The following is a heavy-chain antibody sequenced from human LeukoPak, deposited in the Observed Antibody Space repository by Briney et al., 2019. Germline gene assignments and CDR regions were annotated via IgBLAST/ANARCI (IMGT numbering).Heavy chain of an antibody. CDR2: IYYSGST. D-gene: IGHD2-2*01. CDR3: ARDLRDQGFDP. J-gene: IGHJ5*02. Sequence: PSQTLSLTCTVSGGSISSGDYYWSWIRQPPGKGLEWIGYIYYSGSTYYNPSLKSRVTISVDTSTNQFPLKLSSVTAADTAVYYCARDLRDQGFDPWGQGTLVTVSS. V-gene: IGHV4-30-4*01. CDR1: GGSISSGDYY.